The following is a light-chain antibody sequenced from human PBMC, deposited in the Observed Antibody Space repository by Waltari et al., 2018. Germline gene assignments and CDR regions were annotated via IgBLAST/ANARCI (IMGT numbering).Light chain of an antibody. CDR3: CSYAGSSTYV. J-gene: IGLJ1*01. CDR2: EGS. CDR1: SSAVGSNNI. Sequence: QSALTQPASVSGSPGQSIPISCTGTSSAVGSNNIFPWYQQHPGKAPKLMIYEGSKRPSGVSNRFSGSKSGNTASLTISGLQAEDEADYYCCSYAGSSTYVFGTGTKVTVL. V-gene: IGLV2-23*01.